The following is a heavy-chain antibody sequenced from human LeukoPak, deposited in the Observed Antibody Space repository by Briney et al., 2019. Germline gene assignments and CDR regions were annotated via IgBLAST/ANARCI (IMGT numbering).Heavy chain of an antibody. CDR2: ISSSSSYI. D-gene: IGHD1-26*01. V-gene: IGHV3-21*01. CDR1: GFTFSSYS. Sequence: GGSLRLSCAASGFTFSSYSMKWVRQAPGKGLEWVSSISSSSSYIYYPDSLPPPFTISTHNPKTSLYLQMNTLRPEDTAVYYCATHLPYGGSDYWGQGTLVTVSS. J-gene: IGHJ4*02. CDR3: ATHLPYGGSDY.